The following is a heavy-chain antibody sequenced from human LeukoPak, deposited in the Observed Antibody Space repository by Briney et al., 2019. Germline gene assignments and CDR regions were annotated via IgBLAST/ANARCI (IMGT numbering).Heavy chain of an antibody. V-gene: IGHV4-34*01. CDR2: INHSGNT. CDR1: GASFSDYY. D-gene: IGHD1-1*01. Sequence: PSETLSLTCSVSGASFSDYYWTWIRQAPGKGLEWIGEINHSGNTEYNPSLKSRVTISADTSKRQFSLSLASVTAADTAVYYCANWNARTHTNDDWGQGTLVTVSS. J-gene: IGHJ4*02. CDR3: ANWNARTHTNDD.